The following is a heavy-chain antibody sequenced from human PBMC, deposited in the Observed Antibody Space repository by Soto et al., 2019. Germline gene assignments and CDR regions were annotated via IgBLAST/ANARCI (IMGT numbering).Heavy chain of an antibody. D-gene: IGHD3-22*01. CDR3: AKASYYDSHY. CDR1: GFTFSSYA. J-gene: IGHJ4*02. CDR2: ISGSGSSGSST. Sequence: GGSLRLSCAASGFTFSSYAMSWVRQAPEKGLEWVSTISGSGSSGSSTYYADSVKGRFTISRDNSRNILYLQMNSLRAGDTAVYYCAKASYYDSHYWGQGTLVTVSS. V-gene: IGHV3-23*01.